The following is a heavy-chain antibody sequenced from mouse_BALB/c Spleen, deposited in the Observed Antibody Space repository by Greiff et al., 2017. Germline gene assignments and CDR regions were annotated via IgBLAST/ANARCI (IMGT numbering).Heavy chain of an antibody. CDR1: GFSLTSYG. J-gene: IGHJ3*01. CDR3: ARSDGYDQAWFAY. CDR2: IWSDGST. D-gene: IGHD2-2*01. Sequence: QVQLQQSGPDLVAPSQSLSITCTVSGFSLTSYGVHWVRQPPGKGLEWLVVIWSDGSTTYNSALKSRLSISKDNSKSQVFLKMNSLQTDDTAMYYCARSDGYDQAWFAYWGQGTLVTVSA. V-gene: IGHV2-6-2*01.